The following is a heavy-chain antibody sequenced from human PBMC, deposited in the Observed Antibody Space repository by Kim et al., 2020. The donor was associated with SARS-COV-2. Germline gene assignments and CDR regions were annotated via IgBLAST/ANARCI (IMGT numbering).Heavy chain of an antibody. Sequence: NTRYSQKFQGRVSITRDTSATTAYLEVSGLISEDTAVYYCARGAVAGSFDYWGQGSLVTVSS. D-gene: IGHD6-19*01. V-gene: IGHV1-3*01. CDR3: ARGAVAGSFDY. CDR2: NT. J-gene: IGHJ4*02.